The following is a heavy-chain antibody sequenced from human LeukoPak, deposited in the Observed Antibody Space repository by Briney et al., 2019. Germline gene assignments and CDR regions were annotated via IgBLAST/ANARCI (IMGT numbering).Heavy chain of an antibody. CDR2: THCNGST. CDR3: ARDRSAAPPDY. D-gene: IGHD6-13*01. Sequence: SETLSLTCTVSLGSITNNYWAWIRQPPGKGLEWIGYTHCNGSTNYNPSLKSRVTMSVDTSKNQFSLKLSSVTAADTAVYYCARDRSAAPPDYWGQGTLVTVSS. CDR1: LGSITNNY. V-gene: IGHV4-59*01. J-gene: IGHJ4*02.